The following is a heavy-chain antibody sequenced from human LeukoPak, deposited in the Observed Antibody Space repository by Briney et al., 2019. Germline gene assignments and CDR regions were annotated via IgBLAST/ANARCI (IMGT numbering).Heavy chain of an antibody. CDR3: ARSLRSGTYFDY. CDR2: IKQDGSEK. Sequence: PGGSLRLSCAASGFTFSSYWMSWVRQAPGKWLEWVANIKQDGSEKYYVDSVKGRFTISRDNAKNSLYLQMNSLRAEDTAVYYCARSLRSGTYFDYGGQGTLVTVPS. CDR1: GFTFSSYW. V-gene: IGHV3-7*01. J-gene: IGHJ4*02. D-gene: IGHD1-1*01.